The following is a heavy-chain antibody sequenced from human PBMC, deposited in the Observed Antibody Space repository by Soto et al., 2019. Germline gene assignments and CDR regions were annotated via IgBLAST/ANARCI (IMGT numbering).Heavy chain of an antibody. CDR2: IYWDDDK. CDR1: VFSLRTSAVG. D-gene: IGHD3-22*01. V-gene: IGHV2-5*02. J-gene: IGHJ4*02. Sequence: QITVKESGPTLVKPPQTLTLTCTFSVFSLRTSAVGVGWIRQPPGKALEWLAVIYWDDDKRYSPSLKSRLTITKDTSKNQVVLTMTNMDPVDTATYYCAHFYDSSGYTGYWGQGTLVTVSS. CDR3: AHFYDSSGYTGY.